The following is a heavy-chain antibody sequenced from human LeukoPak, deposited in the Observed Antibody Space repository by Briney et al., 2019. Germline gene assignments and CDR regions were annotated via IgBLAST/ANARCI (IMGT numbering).Heavy chain of an antibody. V-gene: IGHV1-2*02. Sequence: ASVRVSCKAAGYIYTGYFMHWVRQAPGQGLEWMGWINPNSGGTNNAQKFQGRVTMTRDTSISTAYMELSRLRSDDAAVYYCAREGDGSGNNFDYWGQGTLVTVSS. CDR1: GYIYTGYF. J-gene: IGHJ4*02. CDR2: INPNSGGT. CDR3: AREGDGSGNNFDY. D-gene: IGHD3-10*01.